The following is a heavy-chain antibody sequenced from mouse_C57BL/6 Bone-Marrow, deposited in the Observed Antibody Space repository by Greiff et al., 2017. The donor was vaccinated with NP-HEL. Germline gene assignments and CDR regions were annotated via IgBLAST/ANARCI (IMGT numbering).Heavy chain of an antibody. Sequence: EVKLMESGGGLVKPGGSLKLSCAASGFTFSDYGMHWVRQAPEKGLEWVAYISSGSSTIYYADTVKGRFTISRDNAKNTLFLQMTSLRSEDTAMYYCARVGYYPAWFAYWGQGTLVTVSA. D-gene: IGHD2-3*01. V-gene: IGHV5-17*01. J-gene: IGHJ3*01. CDR1: GFTFSDYG. CDR3: ARVGYYPAWFAY. CDR2: ISSGSSTI.